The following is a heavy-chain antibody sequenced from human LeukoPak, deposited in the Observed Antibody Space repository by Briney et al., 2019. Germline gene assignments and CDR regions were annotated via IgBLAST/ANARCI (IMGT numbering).Heavy chain of an antibody. V-gene: IGHV3-7*05. J-gene: IGHJ4*02. D-gene: IGHD6-13*01. CDR3: ARDWGAAGLWDY. CDR1: GFAFSNYW. Sequence: PGGSLRLSCAPSGFAFSNYWMSWVRQAPGKGLEWVANIKEDGSEKNYVDSVKARFTISRDNAKNSLYLQMNSLRAEDTAIYYCARDWGAAGLWDYWGQRTLVTVSS. CDR2: IKEDGSEK.